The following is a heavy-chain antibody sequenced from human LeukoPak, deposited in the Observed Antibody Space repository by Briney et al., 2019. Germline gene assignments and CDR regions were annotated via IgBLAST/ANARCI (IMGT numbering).Heavy chain of an antibody. CDR2: ISSSSGDT. Sequence: GGSLRLSCAASGFSFNSYAMGWVRQAPGKGLEWVSTISSSSGDTYYADSVKGRLTVSRDNSKNTLYLQMNGLRAEDTAVYYCARVAWPDAFDIWGQGTMVTVS. V-gene: IGHV3-23*01. CDR1: GFSFNSYA. D-gene: IGHD5-24*01. CDR3: ARVAWPDAFDI. J-gene: IGHJ3*02.